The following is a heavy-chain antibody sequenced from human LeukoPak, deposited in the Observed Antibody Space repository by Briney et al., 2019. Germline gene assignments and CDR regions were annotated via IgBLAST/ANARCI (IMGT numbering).Heavy chain of an antibody. CDR1: GFTFSSYW. CDR2: INLDGSST. CDR3: TRDSSDVSY. D-gene: IGHD6-25*01. V-gene: IGHV3-74*01. J-gene: IGHJ4*02. Sequence: GGSLRLSCAVSGFTFSSYWMHWVRHAPGKGLVWVSRINLDGSSTTYVDSVKGRFTISRDNAKNTVYLQMNSLRAEDTGVYYCTRDSSDVSYWGQGTLVTVSS.